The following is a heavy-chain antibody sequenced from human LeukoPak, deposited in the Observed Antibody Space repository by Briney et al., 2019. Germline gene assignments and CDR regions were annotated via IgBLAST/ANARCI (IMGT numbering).Heavy chain of an antibody. CDR1: GGSISRSYY. CDR2: SIHYSGTT. V-gene: IGHV4-39*01. Sequence: PSETLSLTCAVSGGSISRSYYWDWIRQPPGKGLEWIGSSIHYSGTTYYNPSLKSRVTISVDTSKNQFSLKLSSVTAADTAVYYCARRRDYWVIDYWGQGTLVTVSS. CDR3: ARRRDYWVIDY. J-gene: IGHJ4*02. D-gene: IGHD2-8*02.